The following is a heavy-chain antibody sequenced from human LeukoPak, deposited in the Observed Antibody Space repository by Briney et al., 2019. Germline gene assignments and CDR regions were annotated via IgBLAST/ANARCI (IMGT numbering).Heavy chain of an antibody. CDR3: ARGNPEGYAY. CDR2: IYTSGST. V-gene: IGHV4-61*02. Sequence: SETLSLTCTVSGGSISSSSYYWGWIRQPAGKGLEWIGRIYTSGSTNYNPSLKSRVTISVDTSKNQFSLKLSSVTAADTAVYYCARGNPEGYAYWGQGTLVTISS. D-gene: IGHD3-16*01. J-gene: IGHJ4*02. CDR1: GGSISSSSYY.